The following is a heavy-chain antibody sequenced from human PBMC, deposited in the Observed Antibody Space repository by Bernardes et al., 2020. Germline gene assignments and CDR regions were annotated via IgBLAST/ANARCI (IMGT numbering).Heavy chain of an antibody. D-gene: IGHD1-1*01. CDR1: VYTHISYD. V-gene: IGHV1-8*01. Sequence: ASVKVSCMASVYTHISYDINGVRQATGQGLDWMGWMNPNSGNTDYAQKLQGGVTMTRNTPIDTAYIELNSLSSEDTAGYYCARGPGLRNYYYYYGMDVWGQGTTVTVSS. CDR3: ARGPGLRNYYYYYGMDV. CDR2: MNPNSGNT. J-gene: IGHJ6*02.